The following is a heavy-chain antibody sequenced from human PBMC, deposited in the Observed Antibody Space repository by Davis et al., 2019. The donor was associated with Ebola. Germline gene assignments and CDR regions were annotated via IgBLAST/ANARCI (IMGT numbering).Heavy chain of an antibody. CDR3: ARAGLNYPWTYYFDY. CDR2: IYYSGST. V-gene: IGHV4-59*01. J-gene: IGHJ4*02. D-gene: IGHD1-7*01. CDR1: GGSISSYY. Sequence: MPSETLSLTCTVSGGSISSYYWSWIRQPPGKGLEWMGYIYYSGSTNYNPSLKSRVTISVDTSKNQFSLKLSSVTAADTAVYYCARAGLNYPWTYYFDYWGQGTLVTVSS.